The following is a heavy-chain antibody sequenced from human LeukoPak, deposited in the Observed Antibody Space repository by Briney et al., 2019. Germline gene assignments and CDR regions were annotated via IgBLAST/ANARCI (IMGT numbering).Heavy chain of an antibody. Sequence: GGSLRLSCAASGFTISSNYMTWVRQAPGKGLEWVANIKQDGSEKYYVDSVKGRFTISRDNAKNSLYLQMNSLRAEDTAVYYCARDLHEAFDIWGQGTMVTVSS. J-gene: IGHJ3*02. CDR3: ARDLHEAFDI. V-gene: IGHV3-7*01. CDR1: GFTISSNY. CDR2: IKQDGSEK.